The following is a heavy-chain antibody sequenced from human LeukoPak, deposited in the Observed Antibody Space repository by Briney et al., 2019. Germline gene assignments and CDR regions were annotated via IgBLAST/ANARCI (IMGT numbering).Heavy chain of an antibody. Sequence: SETLSLTCTVSGGSISSGSYYWSWIRQPAGKGLEWIGRIYTSGSTNYNPSLKSRDTISVDTSKNQFSLKLSSVTAADTAVYYCARRSSIAAAVSFDYWGQGTLVTVSS. V-gene: IGHV4-61*02. J-gene: IGHJ4*02. CDR2: IYTSGST. D-gene: IGHD6-13*01. CDR3: ARRSSIAAAVSFDY. CDR1: GGSISSGSYY.